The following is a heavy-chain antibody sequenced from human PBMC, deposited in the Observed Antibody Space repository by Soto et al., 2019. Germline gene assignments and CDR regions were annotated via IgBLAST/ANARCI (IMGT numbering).Heavy chain of an antibody. CDR1: GFTFSSYA. CDR2: ISYDGSNK. D-gene: IGHD6-19*01. Sequence: GGSLRLSCAASGFTFSSYAMHWVRQAPGKGLEWVAVISYDGSNKYYADSVKGRFTISRDNSKNTLYLQMNSLRAEDTAVYYCAREMGSSREGLTNYYYGMDVWGQATTVTVSS. CDR3: AREMGSSREGLTNYYYGMDV. J-gene: IGHJ6*02. V-gene: IGHV3-30-3*01.